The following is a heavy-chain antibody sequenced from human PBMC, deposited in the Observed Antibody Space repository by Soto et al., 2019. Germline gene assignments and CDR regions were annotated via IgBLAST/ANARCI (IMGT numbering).Heavy chain of an antibody. CDR2: MNPNSGNT. J-gene: IGHJ3*02. CDR3: ARDPFDPDSGTYGAFDI. V-gene: IGHV1-8*01. D-gene: IGHD3-10*01. Sequence: ASVKVSCKASGYTFTSYDINWVRQATGQGLEWMGWMNPNSGNTGYAQKFQGRVTMTRNTSISTAYMELSSLRSEDTAVYYCARDPFDPDSGTYGAFDIWGQGTMVTVPS. CDR1: GYTFTSYD.